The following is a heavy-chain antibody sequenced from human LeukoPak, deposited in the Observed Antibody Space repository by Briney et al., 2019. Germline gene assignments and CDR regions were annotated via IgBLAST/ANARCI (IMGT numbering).Heavy chain of an antibody. V-gene: IGHV3-30*03. Sequence: GRSLRLSCAASGFTFNTYGMHWVRQAPGKGLEWVAVVSFDGSDKYYADSVKGRLTISRDNSKNTLYVQMNSLGVEDTAVYYCARDWGNWGHGYNFDQWGQGTLVTVSS. J-gene: IGHJ4*02. D-gene: IGHD7-27*01. CDR3: ARDWGNWGHGYNFDQ. CDR1: GFTFNTYG. CDR2: VSFDGSDK.